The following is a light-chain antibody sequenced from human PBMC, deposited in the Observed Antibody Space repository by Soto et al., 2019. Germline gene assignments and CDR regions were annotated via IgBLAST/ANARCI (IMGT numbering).Light chain of an antibody. CDR2: GAS. J-gene: IGKJ1*01. Sequence: EIVLTQSPGTLSLSPGERATLPCSASQSLSSNYVAWYQQKPGQAPRLLIYGASSRATGIPDRFSGSGSGTDFTLTISRLEPEDFAVFYCHQCDSSPWTFGQGTKVDIK. CDR3: HQCDSSPWT. CDR1: QSLSSNY. V-gene: IGKV3-20*01.